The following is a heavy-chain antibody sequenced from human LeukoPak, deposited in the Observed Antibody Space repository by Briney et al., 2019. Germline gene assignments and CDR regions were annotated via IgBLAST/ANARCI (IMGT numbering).Heavy chain of an antibody. V-gene: IGHV1-18*01. J-gene: IGHJ4*02. CDR3: ARAPYSSSPTFDY. Sequence: ASVKVSCKASGYTFTSYGISWVRQAPGQGLEWMGWISAYNGNTNYAQKLRGRVTMTTDTSTSTAYVELRSLRSDDTAVYYCARAPYSSSPTFDYWGQGTLVTVSS. CDR2: ISAYNGNT. CDR1: GYTFTSYG. D-gene: IGHD6-6*01.